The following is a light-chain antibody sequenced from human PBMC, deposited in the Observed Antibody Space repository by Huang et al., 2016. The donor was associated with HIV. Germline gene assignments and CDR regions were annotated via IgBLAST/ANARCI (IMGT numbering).Light chain of an antibody. CDR3: HQYSNWPPVT. J-gene: IGKJ3*01. V-gene: IGKV3-15*01. CDR2: GAS. Sequence: EIVMTQSPATLSVSPGDRATLSCRASQRVATKLAGYQPRPGQAPRLLIFGASSRAPGVPARFSGSGSGTDFSLPISSLQSEDFAVYYCHQYSNWPPVTFGPGTKVDIK. CDR1: QRVATK.